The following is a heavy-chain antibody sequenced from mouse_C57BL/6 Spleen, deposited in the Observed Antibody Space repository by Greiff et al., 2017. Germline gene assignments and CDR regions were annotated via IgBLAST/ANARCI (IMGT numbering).Heavy chain of an antibody. CDR2: IDPSDSET. CDR1: GYIFTSYW. J-gene: IGHJ2*01. CDR3: ARYGYYGSNTFDY. V-gene: IGHV1-52*01. Sequence: QVQLQQPGAQLVRPGSSVKLSCKASGYIFTSYWMHWVKQRPIQGLEWIGNIDPSDSETHYNQKFKDKATLTVDKSSSTAYMQLSSLTSEDSAVYYCARYGYYGSNTFDYWGQGTTLTVSS. D-gene: IGHD1-1*01.